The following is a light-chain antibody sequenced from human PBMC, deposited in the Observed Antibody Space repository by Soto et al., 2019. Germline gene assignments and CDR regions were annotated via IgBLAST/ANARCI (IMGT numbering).Light chain of an antibody. CDR2: DVS. CDR1: SSDVGGYNY. Sequence: QSALTQPASVSGSHGQSITISCTGTSSDVGGYNYVSWYQQHPGKAPKLMIYDVSNRPSGVSNRFSGSKSGNTASLTISGLQAEDEADYYCSSYTSSILFGGGTNLTVL. J-gene: IGLJ2*01. V-gene: IGLV2-14*01. CDR3: SSYTSSIL.